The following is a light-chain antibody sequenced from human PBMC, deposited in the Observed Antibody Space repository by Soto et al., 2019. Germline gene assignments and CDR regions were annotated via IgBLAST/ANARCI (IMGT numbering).Light chain of an antibody. CDR2: DAS. Sequence: DIQMTPSPSSLSASVGDRVTIACQSSHDVSRNLNWLQQKPGEAPKLLIYDASNLERRGASRLRGSESGTDFTLIISSLQPEDVATYYCQQYSSMVSFGGGTAIEIK. CDR1: HDVSRN. V-gene: IGKV1-33*01. CDR3: QQYSSMVS. J-gene: IGKJ4*01.